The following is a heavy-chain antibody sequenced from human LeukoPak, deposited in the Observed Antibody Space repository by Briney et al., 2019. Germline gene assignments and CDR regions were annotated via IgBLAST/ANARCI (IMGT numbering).Heavy chain of an antibody. J-gene: IGHJ4*02. CDR3: ARGTSLLRLGELSLGDY. CDR1: GYTFTGFC. CDR2: LNPNSGGT. Sequence: ASVKVSCKASGYTFTGFCIHWVRQAPGQGLEWMGWLNPNSGGTNYAQNFQGRVTMTRDTSISTAYMELSRLRSDDTAVYYCARGTSLLRLGELSLGDYWGQGTLVTVSS. D-gene: IGHD3-16*02. V-gene: IGHV1-2*02.